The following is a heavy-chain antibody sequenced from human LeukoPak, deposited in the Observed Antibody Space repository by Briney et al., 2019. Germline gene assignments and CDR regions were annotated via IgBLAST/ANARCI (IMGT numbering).Heavy chain of an antibody. Sequence: GGSLRLSCAASGNYWMHWVRQAPGKGLVWVSHINSDGSWTSYADSVKGRFTISKDNAKNTVYLQMNNLRAEDTAVHYCARVGGIAARGYYYGMDVWGQGTTVTVSS. J-gene: IGHJ6*02. CDR2: INSDGSWT. V-gene: IGHV3-74*01. CDR3: ARVGGIAARGYYYGMDV. D-gene: IGHD6-6*01. CDR1: GNYW.